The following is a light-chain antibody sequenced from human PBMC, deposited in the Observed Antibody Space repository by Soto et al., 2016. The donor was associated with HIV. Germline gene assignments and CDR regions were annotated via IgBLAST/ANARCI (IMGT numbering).Light chain of an antibody. CDR3: QQTDSFPFT. V-gene: IGKV1-12*01. J-gene: IGKJ4*01. CDR1: QAINSR. Sequence: DIQMTQSPSSVSASVGDRVTITCRASQAINSRLAWYQQNPGKAPEVLITATYTLQDGVPSRFSGSASGGTGTDFTLTIDSLQPEDFATYYCQQTDSFPFTFGGGTKVEIK. CDR2: ATY.